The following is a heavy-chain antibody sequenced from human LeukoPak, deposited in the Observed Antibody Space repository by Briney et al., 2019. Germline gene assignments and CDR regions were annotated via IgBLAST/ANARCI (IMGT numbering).Heavy chain of an antibody. Sequence: SETLSLTFTVSGGSISSYYWSWIRQPAGKGLEWIGRIYTSGSTNYNPSLKSRVTMSVDTSKNQFSLKLSSVTAADTAVYYCAREGPAASTSFYYFMDVWGKGTTVTVSS. D-gene: IGHD2-2*01. CDR2: IYTSGST. J-gene: IGHJ6*03. CDR3: AREGPAASTSFYYFMDV. V-gene: IGHV4-4*07. CDR1: GGSISSYY.